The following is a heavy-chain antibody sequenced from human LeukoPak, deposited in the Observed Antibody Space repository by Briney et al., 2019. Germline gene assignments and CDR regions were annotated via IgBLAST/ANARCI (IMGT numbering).Heavy chain of an antibody. V-gene: IGHV3-30*18. CDR1: GFTFSSYS. CDR2: ISYDGSYK. D-gene: IGHD3-10*01. CDR3: AKDYYGSGSYLGYYYYYMDV. Sequence: GGSLRLSCAASGFTFSSYSMNWVRQAPGKGLEWVTVISYDGSYKDYPDSVKGRFTISRDNSKNTLYLQMNSLRAEDTAVYYCAKDYYGSGSYLGYYYYYMDVWGKGTTVTISS. J-gene: IGHJ6*03.